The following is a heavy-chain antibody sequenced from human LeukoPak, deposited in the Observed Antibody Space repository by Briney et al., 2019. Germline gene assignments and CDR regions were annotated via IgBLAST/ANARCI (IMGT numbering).Heavy chain of an antibody. Sequence: PGGSLRLSCAASGFTFSSYWMSWVRQAPGKGLEWVANIKQDGSEKYYVDSVKGRFTISRDNAKNSLYLQMNSLRAEDTAVYYCARIYGFGNWNDDYYYYGMDVWGQGTTVTVSS. V-gene: IGHV3-7*01. J-gene: IGHJ6*02. CDR1: GFTFSSYW. CDR2: IKQDGSEK. D-gene: IGHD1-1*01. CDR3: ARIYGFGNWNDDYYYYGMDV.